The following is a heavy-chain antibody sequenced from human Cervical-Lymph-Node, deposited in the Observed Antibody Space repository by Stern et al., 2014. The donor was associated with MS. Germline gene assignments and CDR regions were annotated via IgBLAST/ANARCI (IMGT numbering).Heavy chain of an antibody. CDR1: GGSISSGDYY. J-gene: IGHJ6*02. D-gene: IGHD1-1*01. CDR3: ARAGDYYTIDV. CDR2: ISSSGSP. Sequence: QLVESGPGLAKPSQTLSLTCTVSGGSISSGDYYWRWIRQRPGMGLVWVGYISSSGSPYYNPSLKRRVTISVDTSKNQFSLKLNSVTAADTAVYYCARAGDYYTIDVWGQGTTVTVSS. V-gene: IGHV4-31*03.